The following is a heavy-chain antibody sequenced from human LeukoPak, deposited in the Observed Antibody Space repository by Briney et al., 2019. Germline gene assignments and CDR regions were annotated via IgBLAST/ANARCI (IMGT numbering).Heavy chain of an antibody. Sequence: PGASVKVSCKASGYTFTSYGISWVRQAPGQGLEWMGWISAYNGNTNYAQKLQGRVTMTTDTSTSTAYVELRSLRSDDTAVYYCAIIDEEYSSSFDYWGQGTLVTVSS. D-gene: IGHD6-6*01. CDR3: AIIDEEYSSSFDY. J-gene: IGHJ4*02. CDR1: GYTFTSYG. CDR2: ISAYNGNT. V-gene: IGHV1-18*01.